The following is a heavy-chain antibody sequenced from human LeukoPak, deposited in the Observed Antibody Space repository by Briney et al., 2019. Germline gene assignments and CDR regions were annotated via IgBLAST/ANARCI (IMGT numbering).Heavy chain of an antibody. CDR3: ARPTVTNYYYYMDV. CDR2: IIPIFGTA. V-gene: IGHV1-69*05. CDR1: GGTFSSFA. Sequence: ASVKVSCKASGGTFSSFAISWVRQAPGQGLEWMGGIIPIFGTANYAQKFQGRVTITTDESTSSAYMELSSLRSEDTAVYYCARPTVTNYYYYMDVWGKGTTVTVSS. J-gene: IGHJ6*03. D-gene: IGHD4-11*01.